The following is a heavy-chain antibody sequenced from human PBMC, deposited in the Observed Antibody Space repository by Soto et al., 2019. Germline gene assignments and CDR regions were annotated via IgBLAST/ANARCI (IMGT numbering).Heavy chain of an antibody. CDR1: GGSISSSSYY. CDR3: ATKGWLYYFDY. V-gene: IGHV4-39*01. Sequence: PSETLSLTCTVSGGSISSSSYYWGWIRQPPGKGLEWIGSIYYSGSTYYNPSLKSRVTISVDTSKNQFSLKLSSVTAADTAVYYCATKGWLYYFDYSGQGTLVTVSS. D-gene: IGHD6-19*01. CDR2: IYYSGST. J-gene: IGHJ4*02.